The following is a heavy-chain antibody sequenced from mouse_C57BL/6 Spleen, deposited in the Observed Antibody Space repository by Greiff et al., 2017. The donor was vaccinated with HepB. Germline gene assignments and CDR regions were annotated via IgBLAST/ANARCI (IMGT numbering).Heavy chain of an antibody. Sequence: EVQLQQSGPELVKPGASVKISCKASGYSFTGYYMNWVKQSPEKSLEWIGEINPSTGGTTYNQKFKAKATLTVDKSSSTAYMQLKSLTSEDSAVYYCARRHYEGYFDVWGTGTTVTVSS. CDR1: GYSFTGYY. J-gene: IGHJ1*03. CDR3: ARRHYEGYFDV. D-gene: IGHD1-1*01. CDR2: INPSTGGT. V-gene: IGHV1-42*01.